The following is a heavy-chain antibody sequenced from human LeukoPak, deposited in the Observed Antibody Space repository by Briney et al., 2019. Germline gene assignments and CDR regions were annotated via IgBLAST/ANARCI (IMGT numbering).Heavy chain of an antibody. CDR2: IYYSGST. Sequence: SETLSLTCTVSGSSISSYYWSWIRQPPGKGLEWIGYIYYSGSTNYNPSLKSRVTISVDTSKNQFSLKLSSVTAADTAVYYCARIKGSLWFGEGTNWFDPWGQGTLVTVSS. CDR1: GSSISSYY. CDR3: ARIKGSLWFGEGTNWFDP. V-gene: IGHV4-59*01. D-gene: IGHD3-10*01. J-gene: IGHJ5*02.